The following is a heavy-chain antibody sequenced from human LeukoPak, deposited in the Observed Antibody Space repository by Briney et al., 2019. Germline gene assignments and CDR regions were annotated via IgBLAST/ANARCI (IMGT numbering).Heavy chain of an antibody. Sequence: GESLKISCKGSGYSFTSYWVGWVRQMPGKGLEWMGIIYPGDSDTRYSPSFQGQVTISADKSISAAYLQWSSLKASDTAMYYCARQWKYSGSYYEDYWGQGTLVTVSS. CDR1: GYSFTSYW. J-gene: IGHJ4*02. V-gene: IGHV5-51*01. D-gene: IGHD1-26*01. CDR2: IYPGDSDT. CDR3: ARQWKYSGSYYEDY.